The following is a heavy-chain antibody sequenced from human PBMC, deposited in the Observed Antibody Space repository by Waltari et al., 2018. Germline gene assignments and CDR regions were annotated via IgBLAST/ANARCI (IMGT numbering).Heavy chain of an antibody. V-gene: IGHV1-46*01. D-gene: IGHD3-9*01. Sequence: QVQLVQSGAEVKKPGASVKVSCKASGYPFPRYYLPWVRQAPGPRPEWMGIINPSGGSTSYAQKFQGRVTMTRDTSTSTVYMELSSLRSEDTAVYYWARDQAGLRDFDWLLPDPYYYYGMDVWGQGTTVTVSS. CDR2: INPSGGST. CDR3: ARDQAGLRDFDWLLPDPYYYYGMDV. CDR1: GYPFPRYY. J-gene: IGHJ6*02.